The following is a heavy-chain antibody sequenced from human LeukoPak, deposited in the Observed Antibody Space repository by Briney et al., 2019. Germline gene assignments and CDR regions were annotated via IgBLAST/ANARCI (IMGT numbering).Heavy chain of an antibody. J-gene: IGHJ5*02. D-gene: IGHD4-17*01. V-gene: IGHV4-59*01. CDR1: GGSISDYY. Sequence: PSETLSLTCTVSGGSISDYYRGWIRQPPGKGLEWIGYFYYSGSTNYNPSLKSRVTISVDTSKNQFSLKLSSVTAADTAVYYCARGMNYGDYTSWGQGTLVTVSS. CDR3: ARGMNYGDYTS. CDR2: FYYSGST.